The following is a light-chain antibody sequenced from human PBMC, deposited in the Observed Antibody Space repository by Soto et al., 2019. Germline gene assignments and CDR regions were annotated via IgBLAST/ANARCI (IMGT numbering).Light chain of an antibody. Sequence: QSALTQPPSXXXXXXXXXXXSCTGTSSDVGGYKYVSWYQQHPGKAPKLMIFEVNKRPSGVPDRFSGSKSGNTASLTVSGLQAEDEADYYCSSYAGINNLGVFGTGTKLTVL. J-gene: IGLJ1*01. CDR1: SSDVGGYKY. CDR3: SSYAGINNLGV. V-gene: IGLV2-8*01. CDR2: EVN.